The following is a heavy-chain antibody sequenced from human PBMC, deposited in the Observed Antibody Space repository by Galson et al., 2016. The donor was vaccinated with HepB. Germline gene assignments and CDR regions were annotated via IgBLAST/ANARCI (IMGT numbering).Heavy chain of an antibody. Sequence: SLRLSCSASGFTFSTYNMSWLRQAPGKGLEWVSCISNNSRYIYYTDSVKGRFTISRDTPKNSLYLQMNSLRAEDTAVYYCARDFGYCSSTSCYKGGLFYYYGMDVWGQGTTVTVSS. V-gene: IGHV3-21*01. J-gene: IGHJ6*02. CDR3: ARDFGYCSSTSCYKGGLFYYYGMDV. CDR1: GFTFSTYN. D-gene: IGHD2-2*02. CDR2: ISNNSRYI.